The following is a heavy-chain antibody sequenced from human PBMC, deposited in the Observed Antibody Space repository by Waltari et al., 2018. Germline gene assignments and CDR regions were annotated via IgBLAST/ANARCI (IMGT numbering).Heavy chain of an antibody. CDR3: ARDDVTVTTHLQH. CDR2: IIPILGTA. J-gene: IGHJ1*01. CDR1: GGTFSSYA. D-gene: IGHD4-17*01. Sequence: QVQLVQSGAEVKKPGSSVKVSCKASGGTFSSYAISWVRQAPGQGLEWMGRIIPILGTANYAQKFQGRGTITADKSTSTAYMELSSLRSEDTAGYYCARDDVTVTTHLQHWGQGTLVTVSS. V-gene: IGHV1-69*08.